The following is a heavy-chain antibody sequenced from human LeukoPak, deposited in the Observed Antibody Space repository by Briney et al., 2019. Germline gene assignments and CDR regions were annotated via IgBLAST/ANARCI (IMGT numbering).Heavy chain of an antibody. J-gene: IGHJ6*03. CDR2: INHSGST. V-gene: IGHV4-34*01. CDR1: GGSFSGYY. CDR3: ARAQVDGSPYYYYYMDV. Sequence: PSETLSLTCAVYGGSFSGYYWSWIRQPPGKGLEWIGEINHSGSTNYNPSLKSRVTISVDTSKNQFSLKLSSVTAADTAVYYCARAQVDGSPYYYYYMDVWGKGTTVTVSS.